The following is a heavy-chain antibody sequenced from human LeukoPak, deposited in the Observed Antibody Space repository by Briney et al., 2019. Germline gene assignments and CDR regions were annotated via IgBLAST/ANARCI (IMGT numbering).Heavy chain of an antibody. D-gene: IGHD2-15*01. V-gene: IGHV4-59*08. CDR1: GGSISSYY. CDR2: IYYSGST. J-gene: IGHJ5*02. Sequence: SETLSLTCTVSGGSISSYYWSWIRQPPGKGLEWIGYIYYSGSTNYNPSLKSRVTISVDTSKNQFSLKLSSVTAADTAVYYCARHGSVGWFDPRGQGTLVTVSS. CDR3: ARHGSVGWFDP.